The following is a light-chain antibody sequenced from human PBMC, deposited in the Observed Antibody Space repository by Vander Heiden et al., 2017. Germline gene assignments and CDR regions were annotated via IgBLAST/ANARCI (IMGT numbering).Light chain of an antibody. Sequence: QSALTQPPSASGSPGQSVTISCTGTSSDVGGYNYVSWYQQYPGKAPKRRMDDVTKRPSGVPDRFAGSKSGNPASLPVSGLQAEDEADYYGRSYSGTNNLVGFGGGTKLTV. J-gene: IGLJ2*01. V-gene: IGLV2-8*01. CDR2: DVT. CDR1: SSDVGGYNY. CDR3: RSYSGTNNLVG.